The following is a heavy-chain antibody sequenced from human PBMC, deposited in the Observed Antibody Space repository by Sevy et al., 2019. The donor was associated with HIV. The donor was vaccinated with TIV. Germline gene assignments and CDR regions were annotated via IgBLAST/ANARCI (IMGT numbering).Heavy chain of an antibody. CDR3: ARESYDFWTGPVDYDYGMDV. V-gene: IGHV1-2*02. Sequence: ASVKVSCKASGYTFSDSGYYVHWVRQAPGQGLEWMGWINPKSGATNYAQKFQGRVTMTRDTSVSTANMELCRLTSDDTAVYYCARESYDFWTGPVDYDYGMDVWGQGTTVTVSS. D-gene: IGHD3-3*01. CDR1: GYTFSDSGYY. J-gene: IGHJ6*02. CDR2: INPKSGAT.